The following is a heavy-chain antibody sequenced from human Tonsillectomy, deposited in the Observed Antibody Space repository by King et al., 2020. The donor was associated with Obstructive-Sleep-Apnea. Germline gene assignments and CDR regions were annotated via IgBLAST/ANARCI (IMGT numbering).Heavy chain of an antibody. V-gene: IGHV3-66*01. CDR2: IFSGGTT. J-gene: IGHJ6*02. CDR3: ARAYSRNYFYYGMDV. D-gene: IGHD1-26*01. Sequence: VQLVESGGGLVQPGGSLRLPCAASGFSVRDNYMSWVRQAPGKGLEWVSVIFSGGTTYYTDSVKGRFSISRDNSNNMLYLQMESLRAEETGVYYCARAYSRNYFYYGMDVWGQGATVTVSS. CDR1: GFSVRDNY.